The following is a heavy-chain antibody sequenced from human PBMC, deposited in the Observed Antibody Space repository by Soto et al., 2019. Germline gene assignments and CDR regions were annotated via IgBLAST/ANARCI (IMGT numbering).Heavy chain of an antibody. CDR2: ISSSSTYI. CDR1: GFTFSSYT. J-gene: IGHJ2*01. CDR3: ARGSSSGTNWYFDL. V-gene: IGHV3-21*02. Sequence: EVQLVESGGGLVTPGGSLRLSCAASGFTFSSYTMNWVRQAPGKGLEWVSSISSSSTYIYYAESLKGRFTISRGNANKSQYLQMNSLRAEDAAVYYCARGSSSGTNWYFDLWGRGTLVTVSS. D-gene: IGHD3-22*01.